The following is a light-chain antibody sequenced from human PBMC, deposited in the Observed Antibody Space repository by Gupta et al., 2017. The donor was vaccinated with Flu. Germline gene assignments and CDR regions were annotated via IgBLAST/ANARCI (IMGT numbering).Light chain of an antibody. V-gene: IGKV3-11*01. CDR3: QNRHEWPPAAT. J-gene: IGKJ5*01. CDR2: GAS. Sequence: ELVLTQSPATLSLSTGERATLSCRASQSVSSNLAWYQQKPGQAPRLLIYGASNRATGIPARFSGGGSWTDFTLTISSLEAEDFALYSCQNRHEWPPAATFGQGTRLEIK. CDR1: QSVSSN.